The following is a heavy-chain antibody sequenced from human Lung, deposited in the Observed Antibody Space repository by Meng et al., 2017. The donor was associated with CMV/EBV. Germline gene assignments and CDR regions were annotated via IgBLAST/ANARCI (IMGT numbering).Heavy chain of an antibody. V-gene: IGHV4-4*07. CDR2: IYTSGTT. Sequence: VQGAGPGLVKPSETLSLTCTVSGGSISSYYWSWIRQSAGKGLEWIGRIYTSGTTIYNPSLKSRLTLSLDTSKNQFSLKLNSVTAADTAVYYCARAEADTGNFDYWGQGTLVTVSS. CDR1: GGSISSYY. D-gene: IGHD6-19*01. J-gene: IGHJ4*02. CDR3: ARAEADTGNFDY.